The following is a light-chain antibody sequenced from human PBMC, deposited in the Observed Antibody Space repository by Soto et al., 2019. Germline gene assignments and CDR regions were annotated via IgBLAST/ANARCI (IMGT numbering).Light chain of an antibody. V-gene: IGKV1-17*03. CDR1: QGISND. J-gene: IGKJ1*01. CDR3: VQHNSYPWT. Sequence: DIQMTQSPSAMSASVGDRVTITCRASQGISNDLAWFQQQPGKVPKRLIYAASSLQSGVPPRFSGSGSGTEFTLTISSLQPEDFATYYCVQHNSYPWTFGQGTTVEIK. CDR2: AAS.